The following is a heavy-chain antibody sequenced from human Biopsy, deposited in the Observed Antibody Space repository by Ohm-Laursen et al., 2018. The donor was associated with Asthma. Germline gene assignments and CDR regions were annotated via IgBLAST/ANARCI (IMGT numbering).Heavy chain of an antibody. V-gene: IGHV3-48*02. Sequence: VTLSLTCAASGFTFSSYSMNWVRQAPGKGLEWVSYISSSSSTIYYADSVKGRFTISRDNAKNSLYLQMNSLRDEDTAVYYCARPRWGPYGYWGQGTLVTVSS. D-gene: IGHD4-17*01. J-gene: IGHJ4*02. CDR2: ISSSSSTI. CDR1: GFTFSSYS. CDR3: ARPRWGPYGY.